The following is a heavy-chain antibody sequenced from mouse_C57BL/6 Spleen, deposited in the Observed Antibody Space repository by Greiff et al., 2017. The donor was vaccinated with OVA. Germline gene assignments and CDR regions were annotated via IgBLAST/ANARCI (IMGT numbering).Heavy chain of an antibody. Sequence: QVQLQQSGAELARPGASVKLSCKASGYTFTSYGISWVKQRTGQGLEWIGEIYPRSGNTYYNEKLQGKATLTADKSSSTAYMELRSLTSEDSAVYFCARNYDGYLDYWGQGTTLTVSS. V-gene: IGHV1-81*01. CDR1: GYTFTSYG. D-gene: IGHD2-3*01. CDR2: IYPRSGNT. CDR3: ARNYDGYLDY. J-gene: IGHJ2*01.